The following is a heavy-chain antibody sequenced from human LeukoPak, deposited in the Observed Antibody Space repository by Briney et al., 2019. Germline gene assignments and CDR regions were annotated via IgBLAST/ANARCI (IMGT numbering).Heavy chain of an antibody. D-gene: IGHD3-3*01. CDR2: IYYSGST. CDR3: ARVAGDFWSGPSPYWYFDL. J-gene: IGHJ2*01. V-gene: IGHV4-31*03. CDR1: GGSISSGGYY. Sequence: PSETLSLTCTVSGGSISSGGYYWSWIRQHPGKGLEWIGYIYYSGSTYYNPSLKSRVTISVDTSKNQFSLKLSSVTAADTAVYYCARVAGDFWSGPSPYWYFDLWGRGTLVTVSS.